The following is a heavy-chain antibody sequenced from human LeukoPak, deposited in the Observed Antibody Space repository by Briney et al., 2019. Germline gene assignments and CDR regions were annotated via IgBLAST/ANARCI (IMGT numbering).Heavy chain of an antibody. CDR3: ARDLPWRLAYPNANDY. Sequence: TGGSLRLSCAASGFTFSSYAMHWVRQAPGKGLEWVAVISYDGSNKYYADSVKGRFTISRDNSKNTLYLQMNSLRAEDTAVYYCARDLPWRLAYPNANDYWGQGTLVTVSS. D-gene: IGHD2-21*02. V-gene: IGHV3-30*04. CDR1: GFTFSSYA. CDR2: ISYDGSNK. J-gene: IGHJ4*02.